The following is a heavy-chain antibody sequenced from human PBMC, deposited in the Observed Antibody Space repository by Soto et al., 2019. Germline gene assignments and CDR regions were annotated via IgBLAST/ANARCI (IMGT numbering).Heavy chain of an antibody. CDR3: ARALVATNAFDY. V-gene: IGHV1-69*11. CDR1: GDTFSSYG. J-gene: IGHJ4*02. D-gene: IGHD5-12*01. CDR2: IIPILRTA. Sequence: QVQVEQSGAEVKKPGSSVKVSCKASGDTFSSYGFTWVRQAPGQGLEWMGGIIPILRTATYAQKFQGRVTITADESTSTAYMELSSLRSEDTAVYYCARALVATNAFDYWGQGILVTVSS.